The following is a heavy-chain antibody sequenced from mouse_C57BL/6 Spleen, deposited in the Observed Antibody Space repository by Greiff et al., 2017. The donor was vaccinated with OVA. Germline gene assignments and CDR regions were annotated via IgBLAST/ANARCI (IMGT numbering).Heavy chain of an antibody. D-gene: IGHD2-12*01. Sequence: QVQLQQSGPELVKPGASVKISCKASGYSFTSYYIHWVKQRPGQGLEWIGWIYPGSGNTKYNEKFKGKATLTADTSSIPAYMQPISPTSEYSAVYYCASRHDEGYFDVWGTGTTVTVSS. CDR3: ASRHDEGYFDV. CDR1: GYSFTSYY. V-gene: IGHV1-66*01. J-gene: IGHJ1*03. CDR2: IYPGSGNT.